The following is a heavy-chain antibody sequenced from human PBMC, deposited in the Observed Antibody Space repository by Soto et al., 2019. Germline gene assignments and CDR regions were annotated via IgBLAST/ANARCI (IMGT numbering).Heavy chain of an antibody. CDR3: ARDQDGLPVSDIVVVPADISCCGY. J-gene: IGHJ4*02. CDR2: INAGNGNT. CDR1: GYTFTSYA. Sequence: VASVKVSCKASGYTFTSYAMHWVRQAPGQRLEWMGWINAGNGNTKYSQKFQGRVTITRDTSASTAYMELSSLRSEDTAVYYCARDQDGLPVSDIVVVPADISCCGYWGQGXLVTVYS. V-gene: IGHV1-3*01. D-gene: IGHD2-2*01.